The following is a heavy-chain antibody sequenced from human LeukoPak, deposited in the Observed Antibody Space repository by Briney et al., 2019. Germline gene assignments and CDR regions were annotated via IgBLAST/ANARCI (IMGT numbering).Heavy chain of an antibody. J-gene: IGHJ6*03. Sequence: GGSLRLSCAASGFTFSDYYMSWIRQAPGKGLEWVSYISSSGSTIYYADSVKGRFTISRDNSKNTLYLQMNSLRAEDTAVYYCAKGQYYDFWSGPTDYMDVWGKGTTVTVSS. CDR2: ISSSGSTI. D-gene: IGHD3-3*01. CDR1: GFTFSDYY. V-gene: IGHV3-11*04. CDR3: AKGQYYDFWSGPTDYMDV.